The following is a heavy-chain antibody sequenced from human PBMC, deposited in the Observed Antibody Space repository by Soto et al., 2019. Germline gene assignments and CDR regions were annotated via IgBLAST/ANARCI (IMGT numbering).Heavy chain of an antibody. D-gene: IGHD6-19*01. CDR2: IYTSGST. Sequence: SETLSLTCTVSGGSISSGGYYWSWIRQPAGKGLEWIGRIYTSGSTNYNPSLKSRVTMSVDTSKNQFSLKLSSVTAADTAVYYCARAGGSVAVYYYYYYGMDVWGQGTTVTVSS. J-gene: IGHJ6*02. CDR1: GGSISSGGYY. CDR3: ARAGGSVAVYYYYYYGMDV. V-gene: IGHV4-61*02.